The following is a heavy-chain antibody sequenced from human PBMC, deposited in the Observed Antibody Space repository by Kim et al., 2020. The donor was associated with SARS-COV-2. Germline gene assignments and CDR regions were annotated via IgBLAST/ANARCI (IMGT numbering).Heavy chain of an antibody. D-gene: IGHD6-13*01. Sequence: SETLSLTCTVSGGSISSSSYYWGWIRQPPGKGLEWIGSIYYSGSTYYNPSLKSRVTISVDTSKNQFSLKLSSVNAADTAVYYCARQSMRYSSSWYCGWGQGTLVTVSS. V-gene: IGHV4-39*01. CDR3: ARQSMRYSSSWYCG. CDR1: GGSISSSSYY. CDR2: IYYSGST. J-gene: IGHJ4*02.